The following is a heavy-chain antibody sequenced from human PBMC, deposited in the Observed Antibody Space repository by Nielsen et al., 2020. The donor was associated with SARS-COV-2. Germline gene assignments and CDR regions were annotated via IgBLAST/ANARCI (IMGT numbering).Heavy chain of an antibody. Sequence: WIRQPPGKGLEWLGVIRSKTYGETTEYAASVKGRFTISRDDSKNTLYLQMNSLKTEDTAVYYCTTADYDYVWGSYRPEYWGQGTLVTVSS. D-gene: IGHD3-16*02. CDR3: TTADYDYVWGSYRPEY. J-gene: IGHJ4*02. V-gene: IGHV3-49*02. CDR2: IRSKTYGETT.